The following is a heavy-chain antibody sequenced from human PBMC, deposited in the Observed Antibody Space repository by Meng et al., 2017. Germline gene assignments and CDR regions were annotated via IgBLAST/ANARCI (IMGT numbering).Heavy chain of an antibody. CDR3: TTAPDYGSGSCDY. Sequence: GESLKISCAASGFTFSNAWMSWVRQAPGKGLEWVGRIKSKTDGGTTDYAAPVKGRFTISRDDSKNTLYLQMNSLKTEDTAVYYCTTAPDYGSGSCDYWGQGKLVTVSS. V-gene: IGHV3-15*01. CDR1: GFTFSNAW. J-gene: IGHJ4*02. D-gene: IGHD3-10*01. CDR2: IKSKTDGGTT.